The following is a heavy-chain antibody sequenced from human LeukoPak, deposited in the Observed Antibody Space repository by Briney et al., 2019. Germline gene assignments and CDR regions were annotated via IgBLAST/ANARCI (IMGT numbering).Heavy chain of an antibody. CDR2: IYYSGSA. CDR3: ERPHSGGWYYFDY. J-gene: IGHJ4*02. CDR1: GGSISSYY. V-gene: IGHV4-59*01. Sequence: SSETLSLTCTVSGGSISSYYWSWIRQPPGKGLEWIGYIYYSGSANYNPSLKSRVTISVDTSKNHFSLKLSSVTAADTAVYYCERPHSGGWYYFDYWGQGTLVTVSS. D-gene: IGHD6-19*01.